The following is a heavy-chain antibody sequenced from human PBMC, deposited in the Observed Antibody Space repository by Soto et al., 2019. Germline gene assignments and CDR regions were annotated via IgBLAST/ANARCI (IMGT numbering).Heavy chain of an antibody. CDR2: ISYDGSNK. Sequence: PGGSLRLSCAASGFTFSSYAMHWVRQAPGKGLEWVAVISYDGSNKYYADSVKGRFTISRDNSKNTLYLQMNSLRAEDTAVYYCARDEYADHPPEYFDYWGQGTLVTVSS. J-gene: IGHJ4*02. CDR1: GFTFSSYA. CDR3: ARDEYADHPPEYFDY. D-gene: IGHD2-2*01. V-gene: IGHV3-30-3*01.